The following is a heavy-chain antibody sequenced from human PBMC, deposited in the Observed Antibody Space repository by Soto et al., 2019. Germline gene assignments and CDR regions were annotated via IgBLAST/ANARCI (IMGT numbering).Heavy chain of an antibody. J-gene: IGHJ4*02. D-gene: IGHD2-21*01. CDR1: GLPHSSFA. V-gene: IGHV3-21*01. Sequence: PGGSLRLSCTASGLPHSSFAMMWVRQAPGKGLECVSGIYCNGGGIYYADSVKGRFTISRDNAKNSLYLQMNSLRAEDTAVYYYARDAWLLKDHFDYWGQGTLVTVSS. CDR3: ARDAWLLKDHFDY. CDR2: IYCNGGGI.